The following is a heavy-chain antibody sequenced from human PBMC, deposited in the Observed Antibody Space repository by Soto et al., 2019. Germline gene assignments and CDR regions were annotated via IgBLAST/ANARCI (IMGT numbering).Heavy chain of an antibody. J-gene: IGHJ4*02. D-gene: IGHD1-1*01. CDR1: GLGFTTYS. Sequence: EVQLLESGGGLGQPGGSLRLSCSASGLGFTTYSMSWVRQPPGKGLEWVSGITGNGHNTYYAASVKGRFTISRDNSKNTLYLQMDSLRAEDAAEYSCASHQGIYKYYFDYWGQGTLVTVSS. V-gene: IGHV3-23*01. CDR3: ASHQGIYKYYFDY. CDR2: ITGNGHNT.